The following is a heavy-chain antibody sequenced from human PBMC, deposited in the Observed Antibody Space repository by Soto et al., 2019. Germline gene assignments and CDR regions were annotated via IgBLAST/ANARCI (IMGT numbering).Heavy chain of an antibody. Sequence: EVQLVESGGGLVKPGGSLRLSCAASGFTFSNAWMSWVRQAPGKGLEWVGRIKSKTDGGTTDYAAPVKGRFTIPRDHSKNSLYLQMNSLNTEDTAVYYCTTDRRVRSLTRPILYWYFDFWGRGPLVTVSS. CDR3: TTDRRVRSLTRPILYWYFDF. V-gene: IGHV3-15*01. J-gene: IGHJ2*01. CDR2: IKSKTDGGTT. D-gene: IGHD1-26*01. CDR1: GFTFSNAW.